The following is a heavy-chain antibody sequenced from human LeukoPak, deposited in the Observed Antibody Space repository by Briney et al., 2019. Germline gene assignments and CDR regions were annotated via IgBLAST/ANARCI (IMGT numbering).Heavy chain of an antibody. D-gene: IGHD3-22*01. CDR1: GGSISRGGHY. Sequence: SETLSLTCTVSGGSISRGGHYWSWIRQHPGKGLEWIAYISYSGSTYYNPSLKSRIIISVDTSKNRFSLKLSSVTAADTAVYFCARGAFNYYDTIGYSNDAFDIWGQGTMVTVSS. V-gene: IGHV4-31*03. CDR2: ISYSGST. J-gene: IGHJ3*02. CDR3: ARGAFNYYDTIGYSNDAFDI.